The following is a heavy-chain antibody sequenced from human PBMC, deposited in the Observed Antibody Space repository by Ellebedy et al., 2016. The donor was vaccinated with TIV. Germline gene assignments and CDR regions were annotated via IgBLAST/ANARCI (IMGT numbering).Heavy chain of an antibody. V-gene: IGHV1-69*10. J-gene: IGHJ4*02. CDR1: GGTFSSYA. CDR2: IIPILGKA. CDR3: ARVGNYYGGNPSYYFDY. D-gene: IGHD4-23*01. Sequence: AASVKVSCKTSGGTFSSYAISWVRQAPGQGLEWMGGIIPILGKANYAQKFQGRDTITADESTYTAYMELSSLRSEDTAVYYCARVGNYYGGNPSYYFDYWGQGTLVTVSS.